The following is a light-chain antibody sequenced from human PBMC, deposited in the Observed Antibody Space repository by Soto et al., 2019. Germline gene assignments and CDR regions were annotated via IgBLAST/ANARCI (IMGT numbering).Light chain of an antibody. CDR2: DAS. CDR1: QRVSNN. Sequence: ESMSTQPPVALSLSPVERAALSIRTSQRVSNNYLAWYQQTPGQAPRILMYDASTRATGISARFSGSGHGTEFILTISTLPSEDLAVYSCQKYHNWAIPFRQGTLLEIK. CDR3: QKYHNWAIP. J-gene: IGKJ5*01. V-gene: IGKV3-15*01.